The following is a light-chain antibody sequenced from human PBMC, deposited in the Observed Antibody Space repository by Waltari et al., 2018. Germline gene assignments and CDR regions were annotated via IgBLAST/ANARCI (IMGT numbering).Light chain of an antibody. J-gene: IGLJ2*01. CDR3: SSKTSSSTVL. CDR2: DVS. CDR1: TSDLGGYAC. V-gene: IGLV2-14*03. Sequence: QSALTQPASVSGFPGQSITISCTGTTSDLGGYACVSRYQPHPDKVPKLLIFDVSHRPSGASDRFSGSKSGNTASLTIAGLQAGDEADYYCSSKTSSSTVLFGGGTKLTVL.